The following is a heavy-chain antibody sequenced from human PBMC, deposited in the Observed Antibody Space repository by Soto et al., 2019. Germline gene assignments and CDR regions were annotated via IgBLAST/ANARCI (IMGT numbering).Heavy chain of an antibody. CDR1: GGSISSYY. D-gene: IGHD3-10*01. V-gene: IGHV4-59*08. Sequence: SETLSLTCTVSGGSISSYYWSWIRQPPGKGLEWIGYIYYSGSTNYNPSLKSRVTISVDTSKNQFSLKLSSVTAADTAVYYCAGVGRLSGNYYPPHGMDFRAQGTTVPVSA. CDR2: IYYSGST. CDR3: AGVGRLSGNYYPPHGMDF. J-gene: IGHJ6*01.